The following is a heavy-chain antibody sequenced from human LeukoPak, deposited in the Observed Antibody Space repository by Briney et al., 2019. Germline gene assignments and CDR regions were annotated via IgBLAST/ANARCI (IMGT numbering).Heavy chain of an antibody. CDR2: VNSDGSST. D-gene: IGHD3-22*01. V-gene: IGHV3-74*01. Sequence: PGGSLRLSCAASGFTFSSYLMHWVRQAPGKGLVWVSRVNSDGSSTSYADSVKGRFTISRDNAKNTLYLQMNSLRAEDTAVYYCARESDSGYNFDCWGQGTLVTVSS. J-gene: IGHJ4*02. CDR3: ARESDSGYNFDC. CDR1: GFTFSSYL.